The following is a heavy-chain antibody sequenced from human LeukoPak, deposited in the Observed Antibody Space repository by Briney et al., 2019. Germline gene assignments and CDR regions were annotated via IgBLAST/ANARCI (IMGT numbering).Heavy chain of an antibody. J-gene: IGHJ5*02. CDR3: ARAAGTAFDT. D-gene: IGHD6-19*01. V-gene: IGHV4-39*07. Sequence: PSETLSLTCTVSGGSISSSSYYWGWIRQPPGKGLEWIGSIYYSGSTYYNPSLKSRVTISVDTSKNQFSLKLSSVTAADTAVYYCARAAGTAFDTWGQGALVTVSS. CDR2: IYYSGST. CDR1: GGSISSSSYY.